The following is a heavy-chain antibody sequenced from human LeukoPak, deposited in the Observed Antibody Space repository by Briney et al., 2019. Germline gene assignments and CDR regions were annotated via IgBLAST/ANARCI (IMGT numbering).Heavy chain of an antibody. CDR1: GFTFSSHS. V-gene: IGHV3-48*01. J-gene: IGHJ4*02. CDR3: AKDSGSYYLDY. Sequence: GGSLRLSCAASGFTFSSHSMNWVRQTPGKGLEWVSYISSGSSARYYADSVKGRFTISRDDARNSLYLQMNSLRAEDTAVYYCAKDSGSYYLDYWGQGTLVTVSS. CDR2: ISSGSSAR. D-gene: IGHD1-26*01.